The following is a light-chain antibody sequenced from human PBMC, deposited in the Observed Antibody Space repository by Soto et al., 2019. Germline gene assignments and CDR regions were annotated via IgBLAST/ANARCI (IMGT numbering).Light chain of an antibody. J-gene: IGKJ3*01. CDR2: GAS. V-gene: IGKV3-20*01. Sequence: ENVLTQSPGTLSLSPGERATLSCRASQSVSSSYLAWYQQKPGQAPRLLIYGASDRATGIPDRFSGSGSGTDFTLTVSRLEPEDFAVYYCQQYDSSPFTFGPGTRVDIK. CDR3: QQYDSSPFT. CDR1: QSVSSSY.